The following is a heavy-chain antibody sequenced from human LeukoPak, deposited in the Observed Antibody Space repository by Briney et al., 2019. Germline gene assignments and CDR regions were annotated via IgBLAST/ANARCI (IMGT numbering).Heavy chain of an antibody. CDR1: GGSFSGYY. J-gene: IGHJ4*02. V-gene: IGHV4-34*01. CDR2: INHSGST. D-gene: IGHD3-9*01. CDR3: ARLGRYFDWSKGGFGY. Sequence: PSETLSLTCAVYGGSFSGYYWSWIRQPPGKGLEWIGEINHSGSTNYNPSLKSRVIISVDTSKNQFSLKLSSVTAADTAVYYCARLGRYFDWSKGGFGYWGQGTLVTISS.